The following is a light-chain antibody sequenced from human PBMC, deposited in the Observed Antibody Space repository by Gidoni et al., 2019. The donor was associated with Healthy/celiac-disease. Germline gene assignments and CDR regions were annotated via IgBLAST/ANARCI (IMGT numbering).Light chain of an antibody. J-gene: IGKJ4*01. Sequence: EIVWTQSPVPLSLSTGERATLSCRASQSVSSRYLAGYQQKPGQAPRLLIYGASSRATGIPDRFSGSGSGTDFTLTISRLEPEDFAVYYCQQYGSSPLTFGGGTKVEIK. CDR1: QSVSSRY. CDR3: QQYGSSPLT. CDR2: GAS. V-gene: IGKV3-20*01.